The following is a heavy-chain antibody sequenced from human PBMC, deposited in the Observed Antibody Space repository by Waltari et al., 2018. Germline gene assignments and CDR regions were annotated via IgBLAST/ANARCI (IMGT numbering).Heavy chain of an antibody. CDR1: GYTFTNFS. D-gene: IGHD7-27*01. CDR3: ARDHLSLTAYYFDY. CDR2: VYPGDGEN. V-gene: IGHV5-51*01. Sequence: EVQLVQSGAEVRKPGESLKISCKASGYTFTNFSIAWVRQMPGKGLEWLGIVYPGDGENRYSPSFQGQVTIAADKSINTAYRQWNSLKTSDTAIYYGARDHLSLTAYYFDYWGQGTLVTVSS. J-gene: IGHJ4*02.